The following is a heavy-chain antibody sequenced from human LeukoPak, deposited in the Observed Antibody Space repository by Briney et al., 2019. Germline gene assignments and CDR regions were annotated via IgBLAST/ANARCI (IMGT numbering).Heavy chain of an antibody. J-gene: IGHJ5*02. Sequence: VASVKVSCKASGDTFSSYAISWVRQAPGQGLEWMGGIIPIFGTANYAQKFQGRVTITADKSTSTAYMELSSLRSEDTAVYYCARVEKYYGSGSYSNWFDPWGQGTLVTVSS. V-gene: IGHV1-69*06. CDR1: GDTFSSYA. CDR3: ARVEKYYGSGSYSNWFDP. CDR2: IIPIFGTA. D-gene: IGHD3-10*01.